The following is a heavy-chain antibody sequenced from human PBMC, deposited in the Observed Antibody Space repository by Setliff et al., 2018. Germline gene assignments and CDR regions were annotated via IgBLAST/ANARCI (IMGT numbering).Heavy chain of an antibody. J-gene: IGHJ5*02. CDR1: GFTFSGAE. D-gene: IGHD5-18*01. CDR3: ARGHTSMAP. Sequence: PGESLKISCAASGFTFSGAEIHWVRQASGKGLEWVGRIRSKADKYATDYGASAKGRFIISRDDSKKTAYLQMNSLRAEDTAVYYCARGHTSMAPWGQGTLVTVSS. CDR2: IRSKADKYAT. V-gene: IGHV3-73*01.